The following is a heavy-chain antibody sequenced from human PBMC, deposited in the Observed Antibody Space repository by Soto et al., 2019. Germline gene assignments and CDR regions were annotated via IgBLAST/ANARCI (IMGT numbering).Heavy chain of an antibody. CDR2: INPNSGGT. J-gene: IGHJ2*01. V-gene: IGHV1-2*02. D-gene: IGHD6-25*01. CDR1: GYTFTGYY. Sequence: QVQLVQSGAEVKKPGASVKVSCKASGYTFTGYYMHWVRQAPGQGLEWMGRINPNSGGTNYAQKYKGRVTMTRDTSSSAAYMELSRLRSDDTAVYYCASEGLYSSARWYFDLWGRGTLVTVSS. CDR3: ASEGLYSSARWYFDL.